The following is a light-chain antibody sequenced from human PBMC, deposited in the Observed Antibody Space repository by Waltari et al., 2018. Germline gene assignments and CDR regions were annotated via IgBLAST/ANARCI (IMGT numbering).Light chain of an antibody. J-gene: IGKJ4*01. Sequence: EIVLTQSPATLSLSPGERATLSCRTSQSISNYLAWYQQKPGQAPRLLVYDASNRATGIPARFSGSGSGTDFTLTITSLEPEDVAVYYCQQRSNWLTFGGGTKVEIK. CDR1: QSISNY. CDR2: DAS. V-gene: IGKV3-11*01. CDR3: QQRSNWLT.